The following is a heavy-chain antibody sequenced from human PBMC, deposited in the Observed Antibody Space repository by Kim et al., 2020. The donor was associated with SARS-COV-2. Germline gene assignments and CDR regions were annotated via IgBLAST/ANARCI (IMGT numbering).Heavy chain of an antibody. J-gene: IGHJ6*02. CDR2: INPHNGDT. Sequence: ASVKVSCKATYSFSGYDIQWVRQAPGQGLEWMGWINPHNGDTNYAQKFRGRVTMTRQSSITTAYMELTGLTSDDTATYYCAKPPRITRQLDVWGQGTQVT. V-gene: IGHV1-2*02. CDR1: YSFSGYD. D-gene: IGHD1-20*01. CDR3: AKPPRITRQLDV.